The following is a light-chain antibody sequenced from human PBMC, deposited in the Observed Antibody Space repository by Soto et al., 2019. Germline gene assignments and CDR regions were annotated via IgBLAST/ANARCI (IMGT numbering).Light chain of an antibody. CDR2: KAS. Sequence: DIQMTQSPSTLSASVGDRVTITCRASQNINDWLAWYQQKPGKAPRLLIYKASTLERGVPSRFSGRGFGTEFTLTISSLQPDDFATYYCQQYNTYSFSFGPGAKVDIK. CDR1: QNINDW. CDR3: QQYNTYSFS. V-gene: IGKV1-5*03. J-gene: IGKJ3*01.